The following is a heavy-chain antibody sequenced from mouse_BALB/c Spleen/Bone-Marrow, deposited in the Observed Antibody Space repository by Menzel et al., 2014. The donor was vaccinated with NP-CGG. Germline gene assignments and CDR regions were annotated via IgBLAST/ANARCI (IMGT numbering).Heavy chain of an antibody. Sequence: VHVKQSGAELVKPGASVKLSCTASGFNIKDTYMHWVKQRPEQGLEWIGRIDPAHGNTKYDPKFQGKATITADTSSNTAFLQLSSLTSEDTAVYYCARSRDYGSSYYAMDYWGQGTSVTVSS. CDR3: ARSRDYGSSYYAMDY. J-gene: IGHJ4*01. V-gene: IGHV14-3*02. D-gene: IGHD1-1*01. CDR1: GFNIKDTY. CDR2: IDPAHGNT.